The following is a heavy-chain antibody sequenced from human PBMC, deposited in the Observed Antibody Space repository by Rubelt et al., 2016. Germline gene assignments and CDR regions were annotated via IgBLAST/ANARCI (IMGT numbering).Heavy chain of an antibody. D-gene: IGHD5-24*01. CDR2: ISYDGSNK. J-gene: IGHJ4*02. CDR1: GFTFSSYA. CDR3: ARPSEMATITTDY. Sequence: QVQLVESGGGVVQPGRSLRLSCAASGFTFSSYAMHWVRQAPGKGLEWVAVISYDGSNKYYADSVKGRFTISRDNSKNTLYLQMNSLRAEDTAVYYCARPSEMATITTDYWGQGTLVTVSS. V-gene: IGHV3-30*04.